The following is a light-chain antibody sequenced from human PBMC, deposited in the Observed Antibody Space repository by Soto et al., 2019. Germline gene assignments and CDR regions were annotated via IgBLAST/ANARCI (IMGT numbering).Light chain of an antibody. J-gene: IGKJ5*01. CDR2: AAS. CDR3: QQSYSTPIT. V-gene: IGKV1-39*01. Sequence: DIQMTQAPSSLSASVVSMVSITCVXSQSISSSYLNWYQQRPGKAPTLLISAASSLRSGVPSRFSGSGSGTDFTLTISSLQPEDFATYYCQQSYSTPITFGQGTRLEIK. CDR1: QSISSSY.